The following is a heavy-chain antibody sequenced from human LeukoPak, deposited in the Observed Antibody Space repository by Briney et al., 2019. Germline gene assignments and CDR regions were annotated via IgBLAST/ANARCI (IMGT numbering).Heavy chain of an antibody. CDR3: ARDGGGDITMVYYFDY. CDR1: GFTFSSYA. J-gene: IGHJ4*02. V-gene: IGHV3-30-3*01. Sequence: GGSLRLSCAASGFTFSSYAMHWVRQAPGKGLEWVAVISYDESNKYYADSVKGRFTISRDNSKNTLYLQMNSLRAEDTAVYYCARDGGGDITMVYYFDYWGQGTLVTVSS. CDR2: ISYDESNK. D-gene: IGHD3-10*01.